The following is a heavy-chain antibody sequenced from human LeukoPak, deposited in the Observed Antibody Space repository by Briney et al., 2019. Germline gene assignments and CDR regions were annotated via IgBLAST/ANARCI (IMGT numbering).Heavy chain of an antibody. Sequence: GGSLRLSCAASGFTFSSYAMSWVRQAPGKGLEWVSAISGSGGSTYYADSVKGRFTISRDNSKNTLYLQMNSLRAEDTAVYYCAKSLLTTASGTGRAFDLWGQGTMVTVSS. CDR3: AKSLLTTASGTGRAFDL. D-gene: IGHD1-26*01. CDR1: GFTFSSYA. CDR2: ISGSGGST. V-gene: IGHV3-23*01. J-gene: IGHJ3*01.